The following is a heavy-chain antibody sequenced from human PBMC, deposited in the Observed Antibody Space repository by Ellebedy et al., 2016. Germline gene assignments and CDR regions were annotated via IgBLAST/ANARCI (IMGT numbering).Heavy chain of an antibody. J-gene: IGHJ4*02. D-gene: IGHD3-10*01. CDR2: VNTFSGNT. Sequence: ASVKVSXKASSYTFITFSITWVRQVPGQGLEWMGFVNTFSGNTKFAQKFQGRVSMTTDSSTHTAYMDLRSLRSDDTAMYYCAKTSGWGYGENWGQGTLVTVSS. CDR3: AKTSGWGYGEN. CDR1: SYTFITFS. V-gene: IGHV1-18*04.